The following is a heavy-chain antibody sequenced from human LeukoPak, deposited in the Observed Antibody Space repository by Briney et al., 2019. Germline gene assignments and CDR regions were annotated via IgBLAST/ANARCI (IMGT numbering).Heavy chain of an antibody. D-gene: IGHD2-8*01. CDR2: IKQDGSEK. CDR1: GFTFNTYW. V-gene: IGHV3-7*01. Sequence: GGSLRLSCAASGFTFNTYWMTWVRQATGKGLEWVANIKQDGSEKYYVDSLKGRFTISRDNAKNSLYLQMNSLRAEDTAVYYCAREEWWFDSWGQGTLVTVSS. CDR3: AREEWWFDS. J-gene: IGHJ5*01.